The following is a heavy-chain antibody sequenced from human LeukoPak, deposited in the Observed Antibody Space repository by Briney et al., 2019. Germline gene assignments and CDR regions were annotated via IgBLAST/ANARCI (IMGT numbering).Heavy chain of an antibody. CDR1: GFTFSGYA. CDR3: ARAESGGIYYFDY. V-gene: IGHV3-30-3*01. CDR2: ISYDGSNK. D-gene: IGHD6-13*01. Sequence: PGGSLRLSCAASGFTFSGYAMHWVRQAPGKGLEWVAVISYDGSNKYYADSVKGRFTISRDNSKNTLYLQMNSLRAEDTAVYYCARAESGGIYYFDYWGQGTLVTVSS. J-gene: IGHJ4*02.